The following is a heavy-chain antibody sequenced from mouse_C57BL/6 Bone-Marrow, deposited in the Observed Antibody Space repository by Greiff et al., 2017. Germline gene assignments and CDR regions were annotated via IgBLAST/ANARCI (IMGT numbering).Heavy chain of an antibody. CDR2: ISNGGGST. D-gene: IGHD1-1*01. Sequence: DVQLVESGGGLVQPGGSLKLSCAASGFTFSDYYMYWVRQTPEKRLEWVAYISNGGGSTYYPDTVKGRFTISRDNAKNTLYLQMSRLKSEDTAMYYCARRGTTVVAVDYWGQGTSVTVSS. V-gene: IGHV5-12*01. CDR1: GFTFSDYY. CDR3: ARRGTTVVAVDY. J-gene: IGHJ4*01.